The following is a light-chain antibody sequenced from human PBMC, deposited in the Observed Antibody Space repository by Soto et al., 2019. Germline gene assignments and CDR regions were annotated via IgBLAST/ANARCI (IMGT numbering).Light chain of an antibody. V-gene: IGKV3-20*01. CDR1: QSVSSSF. CDR3: QQYGNSPRT. CDR2: GAS. Sequence: EIVLTQSPGTLSLSPGERATLSCRASQSVSSSFLAWYQQKPGQAPRLLIYGASSRATGIPDRFSGSGYGTDFTLNISRLEHEDFAVYYCQQYGNSPRTFGQGTKVEIK. J-gene: IGKJ1*01.